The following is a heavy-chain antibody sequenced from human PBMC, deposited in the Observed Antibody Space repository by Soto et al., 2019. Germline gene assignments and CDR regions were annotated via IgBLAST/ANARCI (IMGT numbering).Heavy chain of an antibody. V-gene: IGHV3-23*01. CDR3: AKAAVDWNDADAFDS. J-gene: IGHJ3*02. CDR1: GFTFSSYA. D-gene: IGHD1-1*01. Sequence: EVQLLESGGGLVQPGGSLRLSCAASGFTFSSYAMSWVRQAPGKGLEWVAAISKGGDDTYYADSVKGRFTISRDNSKNTLSLQMNSLRAEDTAVYYCAKAAVDWNDADAFDSWGQGTMVPVSS. CDR2: ISKGGDDT.